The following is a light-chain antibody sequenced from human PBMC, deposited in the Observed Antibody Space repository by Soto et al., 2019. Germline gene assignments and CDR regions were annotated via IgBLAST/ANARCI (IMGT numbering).Light chain of an antibody. CDR1: QNIDNC. J-gene: IGKJ1*01. CDR3: LQNYTAPAT. CDR2: AAS. V-gene: IGKV1-39*01. Sequence: DIQMIQSPSSLSASVGDRVTITCRASQNIDNCLSWYQQKPGKAPKLLIYAASSLHSGVPSRFSGSGSGIDFTLTISSLQLEYLATYYWLQNYTAPATFGQGTRVEIK.